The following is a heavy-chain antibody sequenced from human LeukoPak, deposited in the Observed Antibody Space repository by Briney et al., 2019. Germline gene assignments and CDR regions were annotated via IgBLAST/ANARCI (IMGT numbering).Heavy chain of an antibody. V-gene: IGHV3-21*01. D-gene: IGHD3-22*01. CDR3: ARDRGSGYYSDNYFDY. Sequence: GGSLRLSCVASGFPFSSYWMTWVRQAPGKGLEWVSSISSSSSYIYYADSVKGRFTISRDNAKNSLYLQMNSLRAEDTAVYYCARDRGSGYYSDNYFDYWGQGTLVTVSS. J-gene: IGHJ4*02. CDR1: GFPFSSYW. CDR2: ISSSSSYI.